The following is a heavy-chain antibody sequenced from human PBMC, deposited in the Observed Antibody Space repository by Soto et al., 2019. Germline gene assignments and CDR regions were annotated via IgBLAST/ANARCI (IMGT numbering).Heavy chain of an antibody. CDR3: ARRPGVYGDHWYFEL. V-gene: IGHV4-39*01. CDR2: IYYSGST. D-gene: IGHD4-17*01. Sequence: SEILSLTCTVSGGSISSSSYYWGWIRQPPGKGLEWIGSIYYSGSTYYNPSLKSRVTISVDTSKNQFSLKLSSVTAADTAVYYCARRPGVYGDHWYFELWGRGTLVTVSS. CDR1: GGSISSSSYY. J-gene: IGHJ2*01.